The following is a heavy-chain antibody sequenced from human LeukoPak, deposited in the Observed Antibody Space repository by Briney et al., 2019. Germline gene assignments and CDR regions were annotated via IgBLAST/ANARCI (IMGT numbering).Heavy chain of an antibody. J-gene: IGHJ4*02. Sequence: ASVKVSCKASGYTFTSYYMHWVRQAPGQGLEWMGIINPSGGSTSYAQKFQGRVTMTRDTSTSTVYMGLSSLRSEDTAVYYCAVLVRATTPFDYWGQGTLVTVSS. CDR3: AVLVRATTPFDY. V-gene: IGHV1-46*01. CDR1: GYTFTSYY. CDR2: INPSGGST. D-gene: IGHD1-26*01.